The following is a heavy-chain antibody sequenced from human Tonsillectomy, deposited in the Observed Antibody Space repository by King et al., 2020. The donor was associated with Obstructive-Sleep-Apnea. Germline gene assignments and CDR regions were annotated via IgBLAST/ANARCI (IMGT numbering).Heavy chain of an antibody. J-gene: IGHJ4*02. Sequence: QLQESGTGLVKPSQTLSLTCTVSGGSISSGGYYWSWIRQHPGKGLEWNGYIYDRGSTYYNPSLKSRVTISVDTSKNQFSLELSSVTAADTAVYYCARDRLGYCSGSSCYSGFDYWGQGTLVTVSS. D-gene: IGHD2-15*01. CDR1: GGSISSGGYY. CDR3: ARDRLGYCSGSSCYSGFDY. V-gene: IGHV4-31*03. CDR2: IYDRGST.